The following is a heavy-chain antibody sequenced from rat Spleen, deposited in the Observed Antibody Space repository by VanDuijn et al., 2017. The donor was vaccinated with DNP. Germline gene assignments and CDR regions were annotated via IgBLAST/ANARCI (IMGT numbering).Heavy chain of an antibody. CDR3: ARWTRYFDY. Sequence: EVQLQESGSGLVKPSQSLSLTCSVTGYSITTNFWGWIRKSPGNKMEYIGHISYSGSTNYNPSLKSRISITRDTSKNHFFLHLNSVTIEDTATYYCARWTRYFDYWGQGVMVTVSS. V-gene: IGHV3-1*01. CDR1: GYSITTNF. CDR2: ISYSGST. D-gene: IGHD1-7*01. J-gene: IGHJ2*01.